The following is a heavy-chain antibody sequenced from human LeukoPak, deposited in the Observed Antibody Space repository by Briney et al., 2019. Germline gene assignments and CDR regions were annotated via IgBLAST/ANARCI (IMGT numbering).Heavy chain of an antibody. CDR3: ARHWWELLPLDY. V-gene: IGHV4-39*01. D-gene: IGHD1-26*01. Sequence: PSETLSLSCTVSGGSISSSSYYWGWIRQPPGKGLEWIESSYYSGSTYYNPSLKSRVTISVDTSKNQFSLKLSSVTAADTAVYYFARHWWELLPLDYWGQGTLVTVSS. J-gene: IGHJ4*02. CDR1: GGSISSSSYY. CDR2: SYYSGST.